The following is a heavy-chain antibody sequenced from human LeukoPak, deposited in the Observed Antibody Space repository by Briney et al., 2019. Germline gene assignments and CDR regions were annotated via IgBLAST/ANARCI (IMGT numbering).Heavy chain of an antibody. CDR1: GGSISSYY. Sequence: SETLSLTCTVSGGSISSYYWSWIRQRAAEGLEWRGRIYSSGTTTYNPSFKSRVTMSLDTSNTQLSLKLTSVTAADTAVYYCARVSPIPAAGSSYYFAMDVWGQGTTVTVSS. D-gene: IGHD6-13*01. CDR2: IYSSGTT. CDR3: ARVSPIPAAGSSYYFAMDV. J-gene: IGHJ6*02. V-gene: IGHV4-4*07.